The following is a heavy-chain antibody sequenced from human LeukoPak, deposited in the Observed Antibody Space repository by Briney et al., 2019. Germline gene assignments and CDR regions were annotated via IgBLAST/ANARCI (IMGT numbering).Heavy chain of an antibody. CDR2: IYYSGTA. J-gene: IGHJ4*02. Sequence: KSSETLSLTCTVSGGSISSGGYYWSWVRQRPEKGLEWIGYIYYSGTAYYNPSLKSRVTMSVDTSKNQFSLKLDSVTAADTAVYYCARFSNDHGVKFDYWGQGTLVTVSS. CDR1: GGSISSGGYY. V-gene: IGHV4-31*03. D-gene: IGHD4-17*01. CDR3: ARFSNDHGVKFDY.